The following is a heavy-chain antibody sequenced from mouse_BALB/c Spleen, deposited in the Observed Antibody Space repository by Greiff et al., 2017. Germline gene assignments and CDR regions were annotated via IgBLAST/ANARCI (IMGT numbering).Heavy chain of an antibody. D-gene: IGHD1-1*01. CDR3: AREGSYYGSSYVDY. J-gene: IGHJ2*01. V-gene: IGHV7-3*02. CDR2: IRNKANGYTT. CDR1: GFTFTDYY. Sequence: EVKLVESGGGLVQPGGSLRLSCATSGFTFTDYYMSWVRQPPGKALEWLGFIRNKANGYTTEYSASVKGRFTISRDNSQSILYLQMNTLRAEDSATYYCAREGSYYGSSYVDYWGQGTTLTVSS.